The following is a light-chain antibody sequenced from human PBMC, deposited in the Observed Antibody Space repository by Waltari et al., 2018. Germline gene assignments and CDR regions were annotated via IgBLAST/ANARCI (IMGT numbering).Light chain of an antibody. Sequence: DIVMTQSPDSLAVSLGERATINCKSSQSVLYSSDNRNYLAWYQQKQGQPPNLLISWASTRESGVPDRFSGSGSGTDFTLTISSLQAEDVAVYYCQQYYITPLSFGGGTKVEIK. J-gene: IGKJ4*01. CDR2: WAS. CDR3: QQYYITPLS. CDR1: QSVLYSSDNRNY. V-gene: IGKV4-1*01.